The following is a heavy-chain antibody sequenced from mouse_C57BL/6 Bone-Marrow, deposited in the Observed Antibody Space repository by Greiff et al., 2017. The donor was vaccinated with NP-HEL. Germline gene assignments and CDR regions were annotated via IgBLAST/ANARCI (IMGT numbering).Heavy chain of an antibody. CDR3: AIHDPIHWYFDV. V-gene: IGHV2-6-1*01. J-gene: IGHJ1*03. Sequence: VKLVESGPGLVAPSQSLSITCTVSGFSLNSYGVHWVRQPPGKGLEWLVVIWSDGSTTYNSALKSRLSISKDNSKSQVFLKMNSLQTDDTAMYYCAIHDPIHWYFDVWGTGTTVTVSS. CDR2: IWSDGST. CDR1: GFSLNSYG.